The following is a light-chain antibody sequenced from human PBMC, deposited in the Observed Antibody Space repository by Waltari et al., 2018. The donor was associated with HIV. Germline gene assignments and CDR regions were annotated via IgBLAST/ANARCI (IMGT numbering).Light chain of an antibody. CDR1: QNIRKN. CDR2: STS. V-gene: IGKV3-15*01. J-gene: IGKJ2*01. CDR3: HQYDNWPPHT. Sequence: EIVMTHSPATLSLRPGDPATLSCRASQNIRKNVAWVQQKPGQAPRLVVHSTSSRATGIPARFSGSGSGTNFSLTITRLQSEDYAVYYCHQYDNWPPHTFGQGTIVEIK.